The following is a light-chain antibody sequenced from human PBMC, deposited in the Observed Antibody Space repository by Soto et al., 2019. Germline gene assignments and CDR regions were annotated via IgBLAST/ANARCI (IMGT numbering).Light chain of an antibody. J-gene: IGKJ2*01. CDR1: SSSKW. Sequence: DLQMTQAPSPLAASVGDTDTMTCRSSSKWLAWYQKKPGKAPKLLIYDVSNLERGVPPRFSGTTSESESTITITGLQPDDLGTYYCQHTTDFTFGQGTKVDIK. CDR2: DVS. CDR3: QHTTDFT. V-gene: IGKV1-5*01.